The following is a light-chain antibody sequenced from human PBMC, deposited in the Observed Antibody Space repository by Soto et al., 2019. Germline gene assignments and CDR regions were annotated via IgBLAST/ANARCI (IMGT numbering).Light chain of an antibody. CDR3: LLYYGGVYV. CDR1: TGAVTSDNY. CDR2: STS. V-gene: IGLV7-43*01. Sequence: QAVVTQEPSLTVSPGGTVTLTCASSTGAVTSDNYPNWFQLKPGQAPKSVIYSTSNKHSWTPARFSGSLLGGKAALTLSGVQPEDEAEYYCLLYYGGVYVFGSATKLTVL. J-gene: IGLJ1*01.